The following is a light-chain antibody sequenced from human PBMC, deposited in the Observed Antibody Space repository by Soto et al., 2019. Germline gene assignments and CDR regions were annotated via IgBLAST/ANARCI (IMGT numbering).Light chain of an antibody. CDR1: TSDVGAYNY. CDR2: DVS. CDR3: SSYTSSNTYA. V-gene: IGLV2-14*01. J-gene: IGLJ1*01. Sequence: QSALAQPASVSGSPGQSITISCTGTTSDVGAYNYVSWYQQHPGKAPKVMIYDVSNRPSGVSNRFSASKSGNTASLSISGLQAEDEADYYCSSYTSSNTYAFGTGTKVTV.